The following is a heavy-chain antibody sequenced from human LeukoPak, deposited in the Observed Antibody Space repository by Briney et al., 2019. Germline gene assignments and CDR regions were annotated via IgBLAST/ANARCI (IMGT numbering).Heavy chain of an antibody. J-gene: IGHJ5*02. Sequence: ETLSLTCTVSGGSISSYYWSWIRQPPGKGLEWIGYIYYSGSTNYNAYLKSRVTISVDTSKNQFSLKLSSVTAAETAVYYCATGEHGTTGTGGHWFDPWGERTLV. CDR1: GGSISSYY. D-gene: IGHD1-1*01. V-gene: IGHV4-59*01. CDR3: ATGEHGTTGTGGHWFDP. CDR2: IYYSGST.